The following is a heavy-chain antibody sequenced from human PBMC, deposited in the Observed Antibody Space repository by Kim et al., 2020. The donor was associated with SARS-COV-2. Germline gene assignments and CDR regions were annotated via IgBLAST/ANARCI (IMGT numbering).Heavy chain of an antibody. J-gene: IGHJ4*02. Sequence: YAQNFQGRVTVTTDTSTSTAYMDLRSLRSDDTAVYYCARDSVDTSMIIDYWGQGTLVTVSS. D-gene: IGHD5-18*01. V-gene: IGHV1-18*01. CDR3: ARDSVDTSMIIDY.